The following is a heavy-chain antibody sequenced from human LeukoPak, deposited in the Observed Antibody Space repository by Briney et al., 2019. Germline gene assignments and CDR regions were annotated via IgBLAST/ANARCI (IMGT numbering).Heavy chain of an antibody. Sequence: SVKVSCKASGGTFSSYAISWVRQAPGQGLEWMGRIIPILGIANYAQKFQGRVTITADKSTSTAYMELSSLRSEGTAVYYCARAGSGSYYFDYWGQGTLVTVSS. CDR3: ARAGSGSYYFDY. D-gene: IGHD3-10*01. V-gene: IGHV1-69*04. J-gene: IGHJ4*02. CDR2: IIPILGIA. CDR1: GGTFSSYA.